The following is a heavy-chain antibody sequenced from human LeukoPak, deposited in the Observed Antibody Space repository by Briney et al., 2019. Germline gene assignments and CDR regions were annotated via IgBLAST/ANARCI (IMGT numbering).Heavy chain of an antibody. Sequence: SETLSLTCTVSGDSISSYYWRWIRQPPGKGLEGIGYIYYTGSTNYNPSLKSRVTISVNPSKNQFSLKLRSVPATRTALYYCARRSGYYDGLDYWGQGTLVTVSS. V-gene: IGHV4-59*01. CDR1: GDSISSYY. D-gene: IGHD3-9*01. CDR3: ARRSGYYDGLDY. CDR2: IYYTGST. J-gene: IGHJ4*02.